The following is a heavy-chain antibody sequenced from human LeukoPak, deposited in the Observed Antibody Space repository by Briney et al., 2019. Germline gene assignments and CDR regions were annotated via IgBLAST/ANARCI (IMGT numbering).Heavy chain of an antibody. CDR1: GYTLTELS. J-gene: IGHJ3*02. CDR3: ATSRQWLFPRGSFDI. V-gene: IGHV1-24*01. CDR2: LDPEDGET. Sequence: SVKLSCEVSGYTLTELSMHWVRQAPGKGLEWMVGLDPEDGETNYAQKLQGRVTMPDDTSIDTDCMERSRLRSEDTAVYYCATSRQWLFPRGSFDIWGQGTMVTVSS. D-gene: IGHD6-19*01.